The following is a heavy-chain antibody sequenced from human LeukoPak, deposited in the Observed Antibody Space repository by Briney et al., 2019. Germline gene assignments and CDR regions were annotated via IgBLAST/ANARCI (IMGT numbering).Heavy chain of an antibody. CDR3: AREIDERFDY. V-gene: IGHV3-21*01. Sequence: PGGSLRLSCAPSGFTFNTYDMNWVRQAPGKGLEWVSSISRTGSYIYYAGSVKGRFTISRDNAQNSVYLQMNSLRAEDTAVYYCAREIDERFDYWGQGTLVTVSS. CDR1: GFTFNTYD. D-gene: IGHD2-21*01. CDR2: ISRTGSYI. J-gene: IGHJ4*02.